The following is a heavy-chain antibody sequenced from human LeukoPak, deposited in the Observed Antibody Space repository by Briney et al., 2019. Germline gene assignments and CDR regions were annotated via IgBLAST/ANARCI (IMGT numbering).Heavy chain of an antibody. V-gene: IGHV1-2*02. CDR3: ARSRVRGVITYYFDY. CDR2: INPNSGGT. D-gene: IGHD3-10*01. J-gene: IGHJ4*02. CDR1: GYTFTGYY. Sequence: ASVKVSCKASGYTFTGYYMYWVRQAPGQGLEWMGWINPNSGGTNYAQKFQGRVTMTRDTSISTAYMELSRLRSDDTAVYYCARSRVRGVITYYFDYWGQGTLVTVSS.